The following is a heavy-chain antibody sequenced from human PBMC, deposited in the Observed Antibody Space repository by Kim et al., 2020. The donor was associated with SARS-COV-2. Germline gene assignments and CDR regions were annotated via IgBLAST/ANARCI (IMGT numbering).Heavy chain of an antibody. V-gene: IGHV4-30-2*01. CDR1: GGSISSGGYS. Sequence: SETLSLTCAVSGGSISSGGYSWSWIRQPPGKGLEWIGYIYYSGSTYYNPSLKSRVTISVDRSKNQFSLNLSSVTAADTAVYYCARGGYYGSGSPKGLDYWGQGTLVTVSS. J-gene: IGHJ4*02. CDR2: IYYSGST. D-gene: IGHD3-10*01. CDR3: ARGGYYGSGSPKGLDY.